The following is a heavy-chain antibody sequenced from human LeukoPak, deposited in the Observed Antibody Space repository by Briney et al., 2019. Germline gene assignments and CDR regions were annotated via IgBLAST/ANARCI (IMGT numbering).Heavy chain of an antibody. D-gene: IGHD6-13*01. J-gene: IGHJ4*02. Sequence: SETLSLTCAVYGGSFSGYYWSWIRQPPGKGLEWIGEINHSGSTNYNPSLKSRVTISVDTSKNQFSRKLSSVTAADTAVYYCARGSAAAPYWGQGTLVTVSS. CDR1: GGSFSGYY. V-gene: IGHV4-34*01. CDR3: ARGSAAAPY. CDR2: INHSGST.